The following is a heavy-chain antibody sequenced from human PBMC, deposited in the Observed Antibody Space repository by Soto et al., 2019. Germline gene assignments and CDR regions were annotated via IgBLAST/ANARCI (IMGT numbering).Heavy chain of an antibody. CDR1: GDSVSSNSVA. J-gene: IGHJ3*02. CDR3: ARGRFNAFGI. Sequence: LSQTLSLTCAISGDSVSSNSVAWNWIRQSPSRGLEWLGRTYYRSKWYNDYGVTVKGRITINPDTSKKQFSLQLNFVTPEDTAVYYCARGRFNAFGIWGQGTMVTVSS. CDR2: TYYRSKWYN. V-gene: IGHV6-1*01. D-gene: IGHD3-3*01.